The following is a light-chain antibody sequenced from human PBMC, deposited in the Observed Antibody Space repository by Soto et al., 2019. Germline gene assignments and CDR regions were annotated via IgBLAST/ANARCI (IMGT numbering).Light chain of an antibody. CDR1: SSDVGGYNY. CDR3: GSYAGGNTFV. J-gene: IGLJ1*01. CDR2: EVT. Sequence: QSALTQSPSASGSPGQSVTISCIGTSSDVGGYNYVSWYQHHPGKAPKLIIYEVTKRPSGVPDRFSGSRSGTTASLTVSGLQAEHEADYYCGSYAGGNTFVFGTGTKV. V-gene: IGLV2-8*01.